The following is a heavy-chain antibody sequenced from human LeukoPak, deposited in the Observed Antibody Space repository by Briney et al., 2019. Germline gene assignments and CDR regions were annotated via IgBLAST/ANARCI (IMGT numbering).Heavy chain of an antibody. CDR2: IIPIFGTA. V-gene: IGHV1-69*05. Sequence: RASVKVSCKASGGTFSSYAISWVRQAPGQGLKWMGRIIPIFGTANYAQKFQGRVTITTDESTSTAYMELSSLRSEDTAVYYCAILGGGSFSFDYWGQGTLVTVSS. J-gene: IGHJ4*02. CDR1: GGTFSSYA. D-gene: IGHD2-15*01. CDR3: AILGGGSFSFDY.